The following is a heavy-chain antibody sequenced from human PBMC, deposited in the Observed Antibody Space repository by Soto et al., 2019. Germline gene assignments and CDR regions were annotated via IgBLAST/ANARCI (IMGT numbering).Heavy chain of an antibody. V-gene: IGHV1-69*06. CDR2: IIPIFGTA. J-gene: IGHJ4*02. CDR1: GGTFRSYA. CDR3: ASPMGSGYDLAY. Sequence: SSVKVSCKASGGTFRSYAISWVRQAPGQGLEWMVGIIPIFGTANYAQKFQGRVTITADKSTSKAYMELSSLRSEDTAVYYCASPMGSGYDLAYWGQATLVNVCS. D-gene: IGHD5-12*01.